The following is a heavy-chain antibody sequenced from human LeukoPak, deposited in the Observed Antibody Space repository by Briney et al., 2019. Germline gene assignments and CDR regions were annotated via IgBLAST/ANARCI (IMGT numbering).Heavy chain of an antibody. J-gene: IGHJ4*02. CDR1: GFTFSSYS. CDR3: ARDYYGSGSSDY. V-gene: IGHV3-21*01. CDR2: ISSSSSYI. D-gene: IGHD3-10*01. Sequence: GGSLRLSCAASGFTFSSYSMNWVRQAPGKGLEWVSSISSSSSYIYYADSVKGRFTISRDKAKNSLYLQMNSLRAEDTAVYYCARDYYGSGSSDYWGQGTLVTVSS.